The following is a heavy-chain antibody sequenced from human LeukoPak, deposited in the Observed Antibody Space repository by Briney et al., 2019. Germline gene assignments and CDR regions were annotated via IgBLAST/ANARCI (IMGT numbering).Heavy chain of an antibody. V-gene: IGHV3-43*01. CDR1: GFTFDDYT. D-gene: IGHD3-10*01. J-gene: IGHJ4*02. Sequence: GGSLGLSCAASGFTFDDYTMHWVRQAPGKGLEWVSLISWDGGSTYYADSVKGRFTISRDNSKNSLYLQMNSLRTEDTALYYCASGVRGVIISGELYYFDYWGQGTLVTVSS. CDR2: ISWDGGST. CDR3: ASGVRGVIISGELYYFDY.